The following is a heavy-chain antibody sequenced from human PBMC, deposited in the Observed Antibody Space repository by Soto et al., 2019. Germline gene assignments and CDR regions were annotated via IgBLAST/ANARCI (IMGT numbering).Heavy chain of an antibody. V-gene: IGHV4-34*01. Sequence: PSETLSLTCAVYGGSFSGYYWSWIRQPPGKGLEWIGEINHSGSTNYNPSLKSRVTISVDTSKNQFSLKLSSVTAADTAVYYCGRGPPSPNPNIAGIALYGMDVWGQGTMVTGSS. CDR2: INHSGST. D-gene: IGHD6-13*01. CDR3: GRGPPSPNPNIAGIALYGMDV. J-gene: IGHJ6*02. CDR1: GGSFSGYY.